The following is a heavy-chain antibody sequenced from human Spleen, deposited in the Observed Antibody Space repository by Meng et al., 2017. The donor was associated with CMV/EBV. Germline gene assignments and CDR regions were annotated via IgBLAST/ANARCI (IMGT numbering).Heavy chain of an antibody. Sequence: SVKVSCKASGGTFSSYTVSCVRQAPRQGLEWMAGIIPIYGTVNYAQKLQGRFTISTDGPPGTVYMELNSLRPGDTAVYYCASGNYLASFDYWGQGTLVTVSS. CDR1: GGTFSSYT. CDR3: ASGNYLASFDY. V-gene: IGHV1-69*05. J-gene: IGHJ4*02. D-gene: IGHD1-26*01. CDR2: IIPIYGTV.